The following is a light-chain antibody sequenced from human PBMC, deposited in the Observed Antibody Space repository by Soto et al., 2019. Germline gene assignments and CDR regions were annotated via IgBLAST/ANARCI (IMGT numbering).Light chain of an antibody. CDR2: SNN. CDR1: SSNIGGTNY. V-gene: IGLV1-47*02. Sequence: QSVLTQPPSASGTPGQKVFISCSGSSSNIGGTNYAYWYQQLPGAAPKLLMHSNNLRPSGVPERISGSKFGTAASLAISGLRSEDEAVYYCCSYAGSFTWVFGGGTKLTVL. J-gene: IGLJ3*02. CDR3: CSYAGSFTWV.